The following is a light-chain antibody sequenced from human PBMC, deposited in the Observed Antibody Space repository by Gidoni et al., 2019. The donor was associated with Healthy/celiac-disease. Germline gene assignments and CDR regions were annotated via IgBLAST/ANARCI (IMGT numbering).Light chain of an antibody. CDR1: QSVVYSSNNKNY. CDR3: QQYYSTPRGT. CDR2: WAS. Sequence: DIVMTQSPDSLAVSLGERATINCKPSQSVVYSSNNKNYLAWYQQKPGPPPKLLIYWASTRESGVPDRISGRWSGTDFTLTISSLQAEDVAVYYCQQYYSTPRGTFGQGTKVEI. V-gene: IGKV4-1*01. J-gene: IGKJ1*01.